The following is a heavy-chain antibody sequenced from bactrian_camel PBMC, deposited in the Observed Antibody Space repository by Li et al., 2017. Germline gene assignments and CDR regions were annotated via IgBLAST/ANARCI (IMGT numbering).Heavy chain of an antibody. CDR2: IDSDGNT. CDR1: GYADNDYC. J-gene: IGHJ4*01. D-gene: IGHD2*01. CDR3: RQATAGRAYFGRSVT. V-gene: IGHV3S53*01. Sequence: HVQLVESGGGTVEAGGSLRLTCATSGYADNDYCMAWFRQAPGKEREEVASIDSDGNTNYADSVKGRFAVSKDNAKNTLFLQMNSLKPEDTACTTVRQATAGRAYFGRSVTGARGPRSPSP.